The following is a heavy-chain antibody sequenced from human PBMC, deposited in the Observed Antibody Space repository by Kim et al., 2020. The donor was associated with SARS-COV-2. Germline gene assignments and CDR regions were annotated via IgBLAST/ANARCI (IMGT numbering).Heavy chain of an antibody. CDR1: GFTFSSYA. Sequence: GGSLRLSCAASGFTFSSYAMSWVRQAPGKGLEWVSAISGSGGSTYYADSVKGRFTISRDNSKNTLNLQMNSLRAEDTAVYYCAKDSRGTYYYDSSGYLGLDYWGQGTLVTVSS. V-gene: IGHV3-23*01. CDR2: ISGSGGST. J-gene: IGHJ4*02. CDR3: AKDSRGTYYYDSSGYLGLDY. D-gene: IGHD3-22*01.